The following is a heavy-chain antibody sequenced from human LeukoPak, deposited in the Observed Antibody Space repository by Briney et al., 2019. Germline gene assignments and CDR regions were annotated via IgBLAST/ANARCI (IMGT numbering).Heavy chain of an antibody. CDR1: GYTLTELS. V-gene: IGHV1-24*01. Sequence: GASVKVSCKVSGYTLTELSMHWVRQAPGKGLEWMGGFDPEDGETIYAQKFQGRVTITRDTPATTVYMELTSLRSEDTAVYYCAREVAIWGQGTLVTVSS. J-gene: IGHJ4*02. CDR3: AREVAI. CDR2: FDPEDGET.